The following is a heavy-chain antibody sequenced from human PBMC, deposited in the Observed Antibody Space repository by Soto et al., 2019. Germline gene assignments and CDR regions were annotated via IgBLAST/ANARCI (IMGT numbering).Heavy chain of an antibody. CDR1: GFTFSSYA. V-gene: IGHV3-23*01. CDR3: DRWATGITGTTTAGVFGRFDY. J-gene: IGHJ4*02. CDR2: ISGSGGST. D-gene: IGHD1-7*01. Sequence: GGSLRLSCAASGFTFSSYAMSWVRQAPGKGLEWVSAISGSGGSTYYADSVKGRFTISRDNSKNTLYLQMNSLRAEDTAVYYCDRWATGITGTTTAGVFGRFDYWGQGTLVTVSS.